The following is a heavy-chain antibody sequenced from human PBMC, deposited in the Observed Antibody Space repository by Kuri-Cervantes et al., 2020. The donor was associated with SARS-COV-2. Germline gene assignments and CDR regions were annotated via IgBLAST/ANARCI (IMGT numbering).Heavy chain of an antibody. Sequence: ASVKVSCKASGYTFTSYYMHWVRQAPGQGLEWMGIINPSGGSTSYAQKFQGRVTMTRDTSTSTVYMELSSLRSEDTAVYYCARLFDEVPAAILGVYFDYWGQGTLVTVSS. D-gene: IGHD2-2*02. J-gene: IGHJ4*02. V-gene: IGHV1-46*01. CDR2: INPSGGST. CDR3: ARLFDEVPAAILGVYFDY. CDR1: GYTFTSYY.